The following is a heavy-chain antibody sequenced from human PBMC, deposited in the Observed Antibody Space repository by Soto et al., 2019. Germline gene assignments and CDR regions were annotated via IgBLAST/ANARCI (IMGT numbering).Heavy chain of an antibody. D-gene: IGHD6-13*01. CDR3: ARGPYSSSWSNYYYYYGMDV. CDR1: GGSISSYY. J-gene: IGHJ6*02. V-gene: IGHV4-59*01. CDR2: IYYSGST. Sequence: QVQLQESGPGLVKPSETLSLTCTVSGGSISSYYWSWIRQPPGKGLEWIGYIYYSGSTNYNPSLKSRVTISVDTSKNQFSLKLSSVTAADTAVYYCARGPYSSSWSNYYYYYGMDVWGQGTTVTVSS.